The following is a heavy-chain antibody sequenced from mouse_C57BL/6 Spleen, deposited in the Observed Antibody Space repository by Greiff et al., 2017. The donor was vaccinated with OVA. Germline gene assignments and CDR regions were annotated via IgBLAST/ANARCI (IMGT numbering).Heavy chain of an antibody. D-gene: IGHD2-4*01. CDR1: GYSITSGYY. Sequence: DVQLQESGPGLVKPSQSLSLTCSVTGYSITSGYYWNWIRQFPGNKLEWMGYISYDGSNNYNPSLKNRISITRDTSKNQFFLKLNSVTTEDTATYYCARDRGPYDYDAYFDYWGQGTTLTVSS. J-gene: IGHJ2*01. CDR3: ARDRGPYDYDAYFDY. CDR2: ISYDGSN. V-gene: IGHV3-6*01.